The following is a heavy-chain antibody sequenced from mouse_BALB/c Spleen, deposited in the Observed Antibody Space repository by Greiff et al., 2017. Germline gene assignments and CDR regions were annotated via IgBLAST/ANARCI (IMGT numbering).Heavy chain of an antibody. Sequence: EVQLQQSGPELVKPGASVKMSCKASGYTFTSYVMHWVKQKPGQGLEWIGYINPYNDGTKYNEKFKSKATLTSDKSSSTAYMELSSLTSEDSAVYYCARKYGNYVWYFDVWGAGTTVTVSS. V-gene: IGHV1-14*01. CDR2: INPYNDGT. CDR1: GYTFTSYV. J-gene: IGHJ1*01. CDR3: ARKYGNYVWYFDV. D-gene: IGHD2-10*02.